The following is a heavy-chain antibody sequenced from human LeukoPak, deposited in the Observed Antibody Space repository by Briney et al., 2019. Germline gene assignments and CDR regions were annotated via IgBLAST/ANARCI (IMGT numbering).Heavy chain of an antibody. V-gene: IGHV1-2*02. Sequence: ASVKVSCKASGYTFTGYYMHWVRQAPGQGLEWMGWISPDSGGTNYAQKFQGRVTMTRDTSISTAYMELSRLRSDDTAIYYCARDFLPDSSDYYYVWFDPWGQGTLVTVSS. CDR1: GYTFTGYY. D-gene: IGHD3-22*01. J-gene: IGHJ5*02. CDR3: ARDFLPDSSDYYYVWFDP. CDR2: ISPDSGGT.